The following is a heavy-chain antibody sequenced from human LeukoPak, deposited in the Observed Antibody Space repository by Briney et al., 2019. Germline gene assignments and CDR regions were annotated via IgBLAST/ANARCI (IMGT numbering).Heavy chain of an antibody. V-gene: IGHV4-59*08. D-gene: IGHD3-22*01. CDR2: IYYSGST. J-gene: IGHJ4*02. CDR1: GGSISSYY. CDR3: ARLPGGSSGYYHFDY. Sequence: SETLSLTCTVSGGSISSYYWSWIRQPPGKGLEWIGYIYYSGSTSYNPSLKSRVTISVDTSKNQFSLKLSSVTAADTAVYYCARLPGGSSGYYHFDYWGQGTLVTVSS.